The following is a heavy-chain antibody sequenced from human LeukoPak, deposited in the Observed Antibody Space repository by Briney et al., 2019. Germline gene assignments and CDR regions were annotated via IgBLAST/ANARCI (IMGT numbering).Heavy chain of an antibody. CDR1: GCTFTKYG. D-gene: IGHD3-10*01. Sequence: ASVKVSCKATGCTFTKYGINWVRHVPGQGLEWMGWISANNGHTNYAQNFQGRVTVTTDTSTSTAYMELRSLTSDDTAVYYCARDYRYYYGSGKYFPFDYWGQGTLVTVSS. V-gene: IGHV1-18*01. CDR2: ISANNGHT. CDR3: ARDYRYYYGSGKYFPFDY. J-gene: IGHJ4*02.